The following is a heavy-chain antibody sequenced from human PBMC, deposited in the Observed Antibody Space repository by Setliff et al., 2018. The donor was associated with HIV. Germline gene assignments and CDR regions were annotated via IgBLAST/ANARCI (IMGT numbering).Heavy chain of an antibody. CDR2: ISTYDGDT. D-gene: IGHD7-27*01. CDR1: GYTFTSYS. CDR3: ARQFSNSFDS. V-gene: IGHV1-18*04. J-gene: IGHJ4*02. Sequence: ASVKVSCKASGYTFTSYSISWVRQAPGQGLEWMGWISTYDGDTNYEQSLQGRVYMTTDTSTRTAYMELRSLTVDDTAIYYCARQFSNSFDSWGQGTLVTVSS.